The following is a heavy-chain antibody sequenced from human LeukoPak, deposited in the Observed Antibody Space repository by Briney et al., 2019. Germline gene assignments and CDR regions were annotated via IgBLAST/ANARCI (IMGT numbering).Heavy chain of an antibody. V-gene: IGHV4-4*07. D-gene: IGHD2-8*02. Sequence: SETLSLTCTVSGGSISTYYWSWLRQPAGKGLEWIGRIYSSATTNLNPSLKSRVTLSIDASKNQVSLRLSSVTAADTAVYYCARGRYCTATICGGGDAFDIWGRGTVVTVSS. J-gene: IGHJ3*02. CDR2: IYSSATT. CDR1: GGSISTYY. CDR3: ARGRYCTATICGGGDAFDI.